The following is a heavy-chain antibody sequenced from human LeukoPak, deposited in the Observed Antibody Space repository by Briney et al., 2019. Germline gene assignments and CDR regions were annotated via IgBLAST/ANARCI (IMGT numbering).Heavy chain of an antibody. Sequence: SETLSLTCTVSGGSISSYYWSWIRQPAGKGLEWIGRIYTSGSTNYNPSPKSRVTMSVDTSKNQFSLKLSSVTAADTAVYYCARDTEYYDFWSGSNWFDPWGQGTLVTVSS. CDR1: GGSISSYY. V-gene: IGHV4-4*07. CDR2: IYTSGST. CDR3: ARDTEYYDFWSGSNWFDP. J-gene: IGHJ5*02. D-gene: IGHD3-3*01.